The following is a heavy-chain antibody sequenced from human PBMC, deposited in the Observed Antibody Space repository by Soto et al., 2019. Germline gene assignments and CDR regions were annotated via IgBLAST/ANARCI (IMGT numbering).Heavy chain of an antibody. CDR3: ALAGSPYNYYYGMDV. D-gene: IGHD6-19*01. J-gene: IGHJ6*02. CDR1: GFTVSSNY. Sequence: HPGGSLRLSCAASGFTVSSNYMSWVRQAPGKGLEWVSVIYSGGSTYYADSVKGRFTISRDNSKNTLYLQMNSLRAEDTAVYYCALAGSPYNYYYGMDVWGQGTTVTVSS. V-gene: IGHV3-53*01. CDR2: IYSGGST.